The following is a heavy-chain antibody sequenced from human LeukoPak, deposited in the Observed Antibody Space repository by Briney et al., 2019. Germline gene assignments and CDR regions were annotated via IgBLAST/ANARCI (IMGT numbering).Heavy chain of an antibody. Sequence: SQTLSLTCAVSGASISGGGYSWTWIRQPPGKGLEWIGEINHSGSTNYNPSLKSRVAISVDTSKNQFSLKLTSVTAADTAVYYCATRDAPPGYYYYMDVWGIGTTVTVSS. D-gene: IGHD2-2*01. V-gene: IGHV4-30-2*01. J-gene: IGHJ6*03. CDR2: INHSGST. CDR1: GASISGGGYS. CDR3: ATRDAPPGYYYYMDV.